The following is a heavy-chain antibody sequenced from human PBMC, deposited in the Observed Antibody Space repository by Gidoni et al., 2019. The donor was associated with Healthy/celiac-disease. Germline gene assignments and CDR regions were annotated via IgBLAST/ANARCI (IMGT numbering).Heavy chain of an antibody. D-gene: IGHD3-3*01. CDR3: AIPNYYDFWSGSGDY. J-gene: IGHJ4*02. V-gene: IGHV3-48*03. CDR1: GFTFSSYE. CDR2: ISSSGSTI. Sequence: EVQLVESGGGLVQPGGSLRLSCAASGFTFSSYEMNWVRQAPGKGLEWVSYISSSGSTIYYADSVKGRFTISRDNAKNSLYLQMNSLRAEDTAVYYCAIPNYYDFWSGSGDYWGQGTLVTVSS.